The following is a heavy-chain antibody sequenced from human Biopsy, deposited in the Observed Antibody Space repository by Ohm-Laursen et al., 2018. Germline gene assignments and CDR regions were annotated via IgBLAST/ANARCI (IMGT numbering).Heavy chain of an antibody. CDR2: IHTSGST. CDR3: ARAAFGPFDS. CDR1: GDSISNDY. D-gene: IGHD3-16*01. V-gene: IGHV4-4*07. Sequence: TLSLTCAVSGDSISNDYWSWIRQPAGQGLEWIGRIHTSGSTNHNLSLKSRVTMSVDTSKNQFSLKLRSVTAADTAVYYCARAAFGPFDSWGQGALVTVSS. J-gene: IGHJ4*02.